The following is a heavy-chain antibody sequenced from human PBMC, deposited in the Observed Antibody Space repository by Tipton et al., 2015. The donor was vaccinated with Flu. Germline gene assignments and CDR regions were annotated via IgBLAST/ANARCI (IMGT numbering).Heavy chain of an antibody. V-gene: IGHV3-11*01. D-gene: IGHD6-6*01. CDR2: ITPSGTTM. Sequence: SLRLSYAASGFTFSDYYMSWIRQAPGKGLEWVSYITPSGTTMYYADSVKGRFTISRDNAKNSLYLQMNSLRAEDTAVYYCAKDIIAAGLFFDYWGLGTLVTVSS. CDR1: GFTFSDYY. CDR3: AKDIIAAGLFFDY. J-gene: IGHJ4*02.